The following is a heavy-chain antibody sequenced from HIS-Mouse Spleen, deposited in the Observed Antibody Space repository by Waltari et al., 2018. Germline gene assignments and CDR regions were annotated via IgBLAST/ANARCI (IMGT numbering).Heavy chain of an antibody. J-gene: IGHJ4*02. CDR3: AKDLNWAFDY. CDR2: ISYDGSNK. CDR1: GFTFSSYG. D-gene: IGHD7-27*01. Sequence: QVQLVESGGGVVQPGRSLRLSCAASGFTFSSYGMHWVRQAPGKGLEWVAVISYDGSNKYYADSVKCRFTIARDNSKNTLYLQMNSLRAEDTAVYYCAKDLNWAFDYWGQGTLVTVSS. V-gene: IGHV3-30*18.